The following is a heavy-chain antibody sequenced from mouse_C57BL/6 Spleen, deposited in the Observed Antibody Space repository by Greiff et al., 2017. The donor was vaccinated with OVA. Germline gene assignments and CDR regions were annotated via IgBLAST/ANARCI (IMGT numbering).Heavy chain of an antibody. D-gene: IGHD1-2*01. V-gene: IGHV1-61*01. J-gene: IGHJ3*01. Sequence: QVQLQQPGAELVRPGSSVKLSCKASGYTFTSYWMDWVKQRPGQGLEWIGNIYPSDSETHYNQKFKDKATLTVDKSSSTAYMQLSSLTSEDSSVYYCAREDGLFAYWGQGTLVTVSA. CDR2: IYPSDSET. CDR3: AREDGLFAY. CDR1: GYTFTSYW.